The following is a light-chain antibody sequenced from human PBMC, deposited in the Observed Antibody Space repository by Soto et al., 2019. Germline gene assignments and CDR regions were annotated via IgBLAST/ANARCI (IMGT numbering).Light chain of an antibody. CDR2: GAS. CDR1: QSVSNNY. J-gene: IGKJ1*01. Sequence: EIVLTQSPGTLSLSPGERATLSCRASQSVSNNYLAWYQQKTGEAPSPLIYGASNRATGIPDRFSGSGSVTDFTLTISRVEPEDFAVYYCQQDGSSGTFGQGTKVEIK. V-gene: IGKV3-20*01. CDR3: QQDGSSGT.